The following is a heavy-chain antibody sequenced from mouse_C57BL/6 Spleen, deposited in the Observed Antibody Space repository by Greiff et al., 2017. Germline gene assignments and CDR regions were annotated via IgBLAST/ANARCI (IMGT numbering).Heavy chain of an antibody. Sequence: EVKLQESGAELVRPGASVKLSCTASGFNIKDDYMHWVKQRPEQGLEWIGRIDPENGDTEYASKFQGKATITADTSSNTAYLQLSSLTSEDTAVYYCTTVYDYDFFAYWGQGTLVTVSA. J-gene: IGHJ3*01. V-gene: IGHV14-4*01. CDR1: GFNIKDDY. D-gene: IGHD2-4*01. CDR2: IDPENGDT. CDR3: TTVYDYDFFAY.